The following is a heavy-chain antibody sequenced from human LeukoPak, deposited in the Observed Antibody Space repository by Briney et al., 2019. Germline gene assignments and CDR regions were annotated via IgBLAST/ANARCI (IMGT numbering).Heavy chain of an antibody. D-gene: IGHD6-19*01. J-gene: IGHJ5*02. CDR3: ARASGGWFDP. Sequence: SETLSLTCSVSGDSMSNYYWTWIRQPPGKGLEWIGYMYYSGSTNYNPSLKSRVTISVDTSKNQFSLKLSSVTAADTAVYYCARASGGWFDPWGQGTLVTVSS. CDR1: GDSMSNYY. CDR2: MYYSGST. V-gene: IGHV4-59*01.